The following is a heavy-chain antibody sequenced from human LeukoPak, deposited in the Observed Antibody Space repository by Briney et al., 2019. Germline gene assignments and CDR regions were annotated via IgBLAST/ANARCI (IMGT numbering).Heavy chain of an antibody. CDR3: ASSRARAFDI. Sequence: PSETLSLTCAVYGGSLSGYYWSWIRQPPGKGLEWIGEINHSGSTNYNPSLKSRVTISVDTSKNQFPLKLSSVTAADTAVYYCASSRARAFDIWGQGTMVTVSS. D-gene: IGHD2-2*01. CDR2: INHSGST. CDR1: GGSLSGYY. V-gene: IGHV4-34*01. J-gene: IGHJ3*02.